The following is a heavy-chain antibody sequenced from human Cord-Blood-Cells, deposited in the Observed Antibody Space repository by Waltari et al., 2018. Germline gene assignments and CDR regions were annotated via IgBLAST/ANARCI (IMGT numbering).Heavy chain of an antibody. CDR3: ASSSMVQGVINWFDP. Sequence: QVQLVQSGAAVKKPRSSVKVSCKASGGTFSSYTISWVRQPPGQGLEWMGRIIPILGIANYAQKFQGRVTITADKSTSTAYMELSSLRSEDTAVYYCASSSMVQGVINWFDPWGQGTLVTVSS. V-gene: IGHV1-69*02. CDR2: IIPILGIA. D-gene: IGHD3-10*01. J-gene: IGHJ5*02. CDR1: GGTFSSYT.